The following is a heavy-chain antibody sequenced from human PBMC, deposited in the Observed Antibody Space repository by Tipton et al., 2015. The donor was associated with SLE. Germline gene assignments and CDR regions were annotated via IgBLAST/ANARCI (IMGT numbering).Heavy chain of an antibody. CDR1: GFTFSSYW. Sequence: SLRLSCAVSGFTFSSYWMHWVRQAPGKGLEWVAVISYDGSNKYYADSVKGRFTISRDNSKNTLYLQMNSLRAEDTAVYYCARGGTMVRGSDLWGQGTLVTVSS. CDR3: ARGGTMVRGSDL. V-gene: IGHV3-30*03. D-gene: IGHD3-10*01. CDR2: ISYDGSNK. J-gene: IGHJ4*02.